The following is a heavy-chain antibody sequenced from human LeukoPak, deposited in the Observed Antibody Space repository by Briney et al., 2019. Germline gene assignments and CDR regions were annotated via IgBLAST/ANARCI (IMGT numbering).Heavy chain of an antibody. CDR1: GGSISSYY. J-gene: IGHJ3*02. Sequence: SETLSLTCTVSGGSISSYYWSWIRQPPGKGLEWIGYIYYSGSTNYNPSLKSRVTISVDTSKNQFSLKLSSVTAADTAVYYCASRGIASRGIVASGNYGFDIWGQGTMVTVSS. CDR3: ASRGIASRGIVASGNYGFDI. V-gene: IGHV4-59*01. D-gene: IGHD6-13*01. CDR2: IYYSGST.